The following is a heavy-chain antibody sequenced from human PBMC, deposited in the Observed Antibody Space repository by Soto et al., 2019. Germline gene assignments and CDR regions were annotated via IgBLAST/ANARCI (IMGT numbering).Heavy chain of an antibody. V-gene: IGHV4-39*01. CDR3: ARLWRYYYYYGMDV. Sequence: QLQLQESGPGLVKPSETLSLTCTVSGGSISSSSYYWGWIRQPPGKGLEWIGSIYYSGSTYYNPSLKSRVTISVDTSKNQFSLKLSSVTAADTAVYYCARLWRYYYYYGMDVWGQGTTVTVSS. J-gene: IGHJ6*02. CDR1: GGSISSSSYY. D-gene: IGHD2-21*01. CDR2: IYYSGST.